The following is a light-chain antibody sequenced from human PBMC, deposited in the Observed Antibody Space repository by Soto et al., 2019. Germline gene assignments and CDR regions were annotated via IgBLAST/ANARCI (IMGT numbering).Light chain of an antibody. V-gene: IGLV2-14*03. CDR1: SSDIGIYNF. J-gene: IGLJ1*01. Sequence: SVLTQPASVSGSPGQSITIFCTGTSSDIGIYNFVSWYQQHPGKAPKLMIYNVYSRPSGVSSRFSGSKSGNTASLTISWLQAEDEADYYCNSYTSASTYVFGTGTKVTV. CDR2: NVY. CDR3: NSYTSASTYV.